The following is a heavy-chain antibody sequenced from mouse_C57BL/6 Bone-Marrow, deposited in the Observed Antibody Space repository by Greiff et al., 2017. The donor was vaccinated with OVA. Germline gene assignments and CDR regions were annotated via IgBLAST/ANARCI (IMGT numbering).Heavy chain of an antibody. CDR1: GFTFSDYG. CDR3: AKSYGSSPFAY. Sequence: EVMLVESGGGLVKPGGSLKLSCAASGFTFSDYGLHWVRQAPEKGLEWVAYISSGSSTIYYADTVKGRFPISRDNAKNTLFLQMTSLRSEDTAMYYCAKSYGSSPFAYWGQGTLVTVSA. J-gene: IGHJ3*01. D-gene: IGHD1-1*01. V-gene: IGHV5-17*01. CDR2: ISSGSSTI.